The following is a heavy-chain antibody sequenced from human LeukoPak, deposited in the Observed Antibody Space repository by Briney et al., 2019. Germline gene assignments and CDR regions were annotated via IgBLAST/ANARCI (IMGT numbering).Heavy chain of an antibody. J-gene: IGHJ4*02. CDR1: GGTFSSYA. CDR3: ARDTVGDTFDY. D-gene: IGHD4-17*01. Sequence: ASVKVSCKASGGTFSSYAISWVRQAPGQGLEWMGGIIPIFGTANYAQKFQGRVTITADESTSTAYMELRSLRSDDTAVYYCARDTVGDTFDYWGQGTLVTVSS. CDR2: IIPIFGTA. V-gene: IGHV1-69*01.